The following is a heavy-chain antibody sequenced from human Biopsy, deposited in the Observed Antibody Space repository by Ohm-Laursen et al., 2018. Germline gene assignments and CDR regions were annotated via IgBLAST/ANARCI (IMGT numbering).Heavy chain of an antibody. CDR3: ERDSGILNYGNFKYYHYYGMDV. J-gene: IGHJ6*02. D-gene: IGHD4-11*01. CDR1: GDSVPKYY. V-gene: IGHV4-59*02. Sequence: SQTLSLTCTVSGDSVPKYYWSWTRQPPGQGLEWIGHIYYSVMTNYNPSLQNRVSISVDSSRNQVSLTLSSVTAADTAVYYCERDSGILNYGNFKYYHYYGMDVWGQGTKVTVSS. CDR2: IYYSVMT.